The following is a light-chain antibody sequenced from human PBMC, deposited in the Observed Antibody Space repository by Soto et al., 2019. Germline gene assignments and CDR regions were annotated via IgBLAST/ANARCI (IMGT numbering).Light chain of an antibody. J-gene: IGLJ2*01. CDR1: NSNIGTNT. CDR3: AAWDDSLNGVL. CDR2: NNS. V-gene: IGLV1-44*01. Sequence: QSVLTQPPSASGTPGQRVTISCSGRNSNIGTNTVAWYQQFPGTAPKLLIYNNSQRPSGVPDRFSGSKSGTSASLAISGLQSEDEADYYCAAWDDSLNGVLIGGGTKVTVL.